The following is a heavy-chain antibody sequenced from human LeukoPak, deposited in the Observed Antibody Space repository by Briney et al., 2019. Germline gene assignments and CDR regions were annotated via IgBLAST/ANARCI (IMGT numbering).Heavy chain of an antibody. J-gene: IGHJ4*02. V-gene: IGHV4-31*03. Sequence: SETLSLTCTVSGGSISSGGYYWSWIRQHPGKGLEWIGYIYYSGSTYYNPSLKSRVTISVDTSKNQFSLKLSSVTAADTAVYCCASTIRYYYDSSGYFDYWGQGTLVTVSS. CDR3: ASTIRYYYDSSGYFDY. CDR2: IYYSGST. D-gene: IGHD3-22*01. CDR1: GGSISSGGYY.